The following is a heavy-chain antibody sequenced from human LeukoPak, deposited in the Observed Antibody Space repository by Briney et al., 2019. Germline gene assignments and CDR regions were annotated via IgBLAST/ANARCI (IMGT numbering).Heavy chain of an antibody. Sequence: GGSLRLSCAASGFTFSSYAMYWVRQAPGKGLEWVSGISGSGGSTHYADSVKGRFTISRDNSKNTVYLQMNSLRAEDTAVYYCAKTTTGYSSGRFPGWPVDYWGQGTLVTVSS. J-gene: IGHJ4*02. D-gene: IGHD6-19*01. CDR2: ISGSGGST. V-gene: IGHV3-23*01. CDR1: GFTFSSYA. CDR3: AKTTTGYSSGRFPGWPVDY.